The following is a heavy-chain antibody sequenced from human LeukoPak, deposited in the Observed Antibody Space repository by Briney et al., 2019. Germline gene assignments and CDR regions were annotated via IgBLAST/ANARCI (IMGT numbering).Heavy chain of an antibody. V-gene: IGHV1-2*02. CDR1: GYTFTSYD. D-gene: IGHD2-2*01. Sequence: ASVKVSCKASGYTFTSYDINWVRQATGQGLEWMGWINPNSGGTNYAQKFQGRVTMTRDTSISTAYMELSRLRSDDTAVYYCARDYIVVVPAATRHFDPWGQGTLVTVSS. CDR3: ARDYIVVVPAATRHFDP. CDR2: INPNSGGT. J-gene: IGHJ5*02.